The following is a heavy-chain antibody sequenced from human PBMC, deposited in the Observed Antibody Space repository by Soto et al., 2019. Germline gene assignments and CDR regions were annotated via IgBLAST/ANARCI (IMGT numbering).Heavy chain of an antibody. V-gene: IGHV3-73*02. CDR1: GFTFSGSA. J-gene: IGHJ6*02. D-gene: IGHD6-19*01. CDR3: TRRLAVAGTGNYYYGMDV. CDR2: IRSKANRYAT. Sequence: EVQLVESGGGLVQPGGSLKLSCATSGFTFSGSAMHWVRQASGKGLEWVGRIRSKANRYATEYAASVKGRFTISRDDSENTAYLQMNSLKIEDTAVYYCTRRLAVAGTGNYYYGMDVWGQGTTVTVSS.